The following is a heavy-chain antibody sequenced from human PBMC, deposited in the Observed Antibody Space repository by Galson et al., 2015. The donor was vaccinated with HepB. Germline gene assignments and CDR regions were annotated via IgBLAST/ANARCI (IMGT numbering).Heavy chain of an antibody. J-gene: IGHJ5*02. CDR2: IYYSGST. CDR1: GGSISSYY. Sequence: SETLSLTCTVSGGSISSYYWSWIRQPPGKGLEWIGYIYYSGSTNYNPSLKSRVTISVDTSKNQFSLKLSSVTAADTAVYYCARFVPYCSSTSCYGGWFDPWGQGTLVTVSS. CDR3: ARFVPYCSSTSCYGGWFDP. D-gene: IGHD2-2*01. V-gene: IGHV4-59*01.